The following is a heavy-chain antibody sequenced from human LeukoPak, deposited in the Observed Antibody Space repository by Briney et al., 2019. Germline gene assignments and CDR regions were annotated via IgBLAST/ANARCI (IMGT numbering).Heavy chain of an antibody. CDR2: IYYSGST. CDR1: GGSISSYY. J-gene: IGHJ3*02. CDR3: ARDRGPGLVVAARRFLVDAFDI. V-gene: IGHV4-59*01. Sequence: SETLSLTCTVSGGSISSYYWSWIRQPPGKGLEWIGYIYYSGSTNYNPSLKSRVPISVDTSKNQFSLKLSSVTAADTAVYYCARDRGPGLVVAARRFLVDAFDIWGQGTMVTVSS. D-gene: IGHD2-15*01.